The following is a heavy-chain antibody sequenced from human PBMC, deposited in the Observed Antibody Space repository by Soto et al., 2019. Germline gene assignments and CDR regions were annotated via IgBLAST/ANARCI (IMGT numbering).Heavy chain of an antibody. CDR2: INHSGST. CDR1: GGSFSGYY. V-gene: IGHV4-34*01. D-gene: IGHD2-15*01. Sequence: PSETLSLTCAVYGGSFSGYYWSWIRQPPGKGLEWIGEINHSGSTNYNPSLKSRVTISVDTSKNQFSLKLSSVTAADTAVYYCARRMEAGIVVVVAATPPYYFDYWGQGTLVTVSS. CDR3: ARRMEAGIVVVVAATPPYYFDY. J-gene: IGHJ4*02.